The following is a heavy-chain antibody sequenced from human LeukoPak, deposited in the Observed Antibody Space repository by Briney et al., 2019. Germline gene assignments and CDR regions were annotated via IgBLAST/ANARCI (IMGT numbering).Heavy chain of an antibody. D-gene: IGHD6-13*01. CDR1: GFTFSSYW. J-gene: IGHJ4*02. CDR2: IKQDGSEK. CDR3: AREFGSWYEAFDY. V-gene: IGHV3-7*01. Sequence: GGSLRLSCAASGFTFSSYWMSWVRQAPGKGLEWVANIKQDGSEKYYVDSVKGRFTISRDNAKNSLYLHMNSLRAEDTAVYYCAREFGSWYEAFDYWGQGALVTISS.